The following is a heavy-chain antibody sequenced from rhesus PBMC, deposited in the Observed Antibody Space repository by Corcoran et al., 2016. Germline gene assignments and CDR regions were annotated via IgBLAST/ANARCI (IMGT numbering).Heavy chain of an antibody. CDR3: ARDQEDDYGDYYTTLFDY. Sequence: QLGLQKSGPGLVKTSETLSLTCAVSGGSISSNYWSWIRQPPGKGLEWIGRSSGSDGSTAYNPSLKRRFTISTDASKNQFSLKLSSVTAADTAVDYWARDQEDDYGDYYTTLFDYWGQRVLVTGSS. CDR1: GGSISSNY. V-gene: IGHV4-173*01. J-gene: IGHJ4*01. D-gene: IGHD3-9*01. CDR2: SSGSDGST.